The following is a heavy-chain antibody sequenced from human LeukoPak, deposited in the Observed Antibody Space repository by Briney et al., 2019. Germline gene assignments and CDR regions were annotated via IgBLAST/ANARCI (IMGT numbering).Heavy chain of an antibody. V-gene: IGHV3-23*01. CDR1: GFTFSSYA. Sequence: GGSLRLSCAASGFTFSSYAKNWVRQAPGKGLEWVSATGSTGVSTFYADSVKGRFTVSRDNSKNTLSLQMNSLRAEDTAVYYCAKDPGVVPAHYFDYWGQGILVTVSS. J-gene: IGHJ4*02. D-gene: IGHD2-2*01. CDR2: TGSTGVST. CDR3: AKDPGVVPAHYFDY.